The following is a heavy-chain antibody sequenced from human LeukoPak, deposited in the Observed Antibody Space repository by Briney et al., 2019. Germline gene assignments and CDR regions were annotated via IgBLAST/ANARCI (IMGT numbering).Heavy chain of an antibody. V-gene: IGHV4-59*01. CDR1: GGSLSSYY. Sequence: SETLSLTCTVSGGSLSSYYWSWIRQPPGKGLEWVGYIYYSGSTNYNPSLKSRVTISVDTSKNQFSLKLSSVTAADTAVYYCARGIIAAAGWFDPWGQGTLVTVSS. D-gene: IGHD6-13*01. CDR2: IYYSGST. J-gene: IGHJ5*02. CDR3: ARGIIAAAGWFDP.